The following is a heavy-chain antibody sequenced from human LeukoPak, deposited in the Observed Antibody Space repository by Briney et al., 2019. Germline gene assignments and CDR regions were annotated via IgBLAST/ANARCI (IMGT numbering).Heavy chain of an antibody. J-gene: IGHJ4*02. CDR2: IYYSGST. Sequence: SETLSLTCTVSGGSISNYYWSWIRQPPGKGLEWLGYIYYSGSTNYNPSLKSRVTISVDTSKNQFSLQLRSVTAADTAVFYCARVGGYSYGYGVDYWGQGTLVTVSS. CDR3: ARVGGYSYGYGVDY. CDR1: GGSISNYY. V-gene: IGHV4-59*01. D-gene: IGHD5-18*01.